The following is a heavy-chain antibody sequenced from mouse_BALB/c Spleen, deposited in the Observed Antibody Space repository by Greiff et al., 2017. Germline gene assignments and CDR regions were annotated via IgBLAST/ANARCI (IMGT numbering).Heavy chain of an antibody. Sequence: VQLQQSGPGLVKPSQSLSLTCTVTGYSITSDYAWNWIRQFPGNKLEWMGYISYSGSTSYNPSLKSRISITRDTSKNQFFLQLNSVTTEDTATYYCARGGNRFAYWGQGTLVTVSA. V-gene: IGHV3-2*02. D-gene: IGHD2-1*01. CDR1: GYSITSDYA. CDR3: ARGGNRFAY. J-gene: IGHJ3*01. CDR2: ISYSGST.